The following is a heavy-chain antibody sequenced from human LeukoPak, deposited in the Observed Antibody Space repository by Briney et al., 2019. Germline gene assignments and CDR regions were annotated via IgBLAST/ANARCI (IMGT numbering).Heavy chain of an antibody. J-gene: IGHJ6*03. Sequence: ASVKVSCKASGYTFTSYDINWVRQATGQGLEWMGWMNPNSGNTGYAQKFQGRVTMTRNTSISTAYMELSSLRSEDTAVYYCARMGIGRSLGVPGIAARRRQVYYYYMDVWGKGTTVTVSS. D-gene: IGHD6-6*01. CDR1: GYTFTSYD. V-gene: IGHV1-8*01. CDR2: MNPNSGNT. CDR3: ARMGIGRSLGVPGIAARRRQVYYYYMDV.